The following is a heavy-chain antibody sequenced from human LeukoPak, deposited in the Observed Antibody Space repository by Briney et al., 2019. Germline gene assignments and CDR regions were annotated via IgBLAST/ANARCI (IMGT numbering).Heavy chain of an antibody. CDR2: INHSGST. Sequence: SETLSLTCAVYGGSFSGYYWSWIRQPPGKGLEWIGEINHSGSTNYNPSLKSRVTISVDTSKNQFSLKLSSVTAADTAVYYCARGQIGVASGYDFWSGYYAAWGQGTLVTVSS. D-gene: IGHD3-3*01. CDR3: ARGQIGVASGYDFWSGYYAA. CDR1: GGSFSGYY. J-gene: IGHJ5*02. V-gene: IGHV4-34*01.